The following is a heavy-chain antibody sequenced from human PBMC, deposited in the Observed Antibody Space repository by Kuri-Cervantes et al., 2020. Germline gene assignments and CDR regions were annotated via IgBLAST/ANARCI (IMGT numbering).Heavy chain of an antibody. J-gene: IGHJ4*02. CDR3: ARAPPYDILTGYYFDY. V-gene: IGHV4-34*01. CDR2: IYHSGST. D-gene: IGHD3-9*01. CDR1: GGSFSGYY. Sequence: GSLRLSCAVYGGSFSGYYWSWIRQPPGKGLEWIGEIYHSGSTNYNPSLKSRVTISVDKSKNQFSLKLSSVTAADTAVYYCARAPPYDILTGYYFDYWGQGTLVTVSS.